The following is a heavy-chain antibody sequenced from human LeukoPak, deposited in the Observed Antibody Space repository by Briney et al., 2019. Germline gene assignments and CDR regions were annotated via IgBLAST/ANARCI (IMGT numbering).Heavy chain of an antibody. CDR3: AKGRTCSGGSCYSRSYFDY. CDR1: GFTFSSYA. V-gene: IGHV3-23*01. J-gene: IGHJ4*02. CDR2: ISGSGGST. Sequence: GGSLRLSCAASGFTFSSYAISWVRQAPGKGLEWVSAISGSGGSTYYADSVKGRFTISRDNSKNTLYLQMNSLRAEDTAVYYCAKGRTCSGGSCYSRSYFDYWGQGTLVTVSS. D-gene: IGHD2-15*01.